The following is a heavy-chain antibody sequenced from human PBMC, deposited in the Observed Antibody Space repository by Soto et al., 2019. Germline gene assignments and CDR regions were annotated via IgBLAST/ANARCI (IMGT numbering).Heavy chain of an antibody. D-gene: IGHD6-6*01. J-gene: IGHJ6*02. CDR3: ARAVSIAAYGMDV. Sequence: QVQLVQSGAEVKKPGSSVKVSCKASGGTFSSYTISWVRQAPGQGLEWMGRIIPILGIANYAQKFQGRVTITADKSTSTAYMELSSLRSEDTAVYYCARAVSIAAYGMDVWGQGTTVTVSS. CDR2: IIPILGIA. V-gene: IGHV1-69*02. CDR1: GGTFSSYT.